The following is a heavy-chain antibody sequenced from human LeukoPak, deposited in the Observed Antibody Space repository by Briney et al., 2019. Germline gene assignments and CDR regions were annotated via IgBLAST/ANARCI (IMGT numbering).Heavy chain of an antibody. CDR2: ISWNSGSI. V-gene: IGHV3-9*01. Sequence: GGSLRLSCAASGFTFDDYAMHWVRQGPGKGLEWVSGISWNSGSIGYADSVKGRFTISRDNAKNSLYLQMNSLRAEDTAVYYCALDDDSSGYYYGGFDYWGQGTLVTVSS. J-gene: IGHJ4*02. CDR3: ALDDDSSGYYYGGFDY. D-gene: IGHD3-22*01. CDR1: GFTFDDYA.